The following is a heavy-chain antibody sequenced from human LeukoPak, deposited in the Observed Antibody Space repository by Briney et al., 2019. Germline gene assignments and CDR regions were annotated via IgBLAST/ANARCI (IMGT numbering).Heavy chain of an antibody. D-gene: IGHD1-26*01. CDR1: GGSISSGSYY. Sequence: SETLSLTCTVSGGSISSGSYYWGWIRQPPGKGLEWIGSIYYSGSTYYNPSLKSRVTISVDTSKNQFSLKLSSVTAADTAVYYCARVSRIVGAITMGCWFDYWGQGTLVTVSS. CDR2: IYYSGST. J-gene: IGHJ4*02. V-gene: IGHV4-39*07. CDR3: ARVSRIVGAITMGCWFDY.